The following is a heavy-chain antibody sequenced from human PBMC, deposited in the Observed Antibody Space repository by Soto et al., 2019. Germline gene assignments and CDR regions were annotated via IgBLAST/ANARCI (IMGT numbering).Heavy chain of an antibody. CDR3: AREPYSSSWKNWFDP. CDR2: IIPIFGTA. J-gene: IGHJ5*02. D-gene: IGHD6-13*01. Sequence: ASVKVSCKASGGTFSSYAISWVRQAPGQGLEWMGGIIPIFGTANYAQKFQGRVTITADKSTSTAYMELSSLRSEDTAVYYCAREPYSSSWKNWFDPWGQGTLVTVSS. CDR1: GGTFSSYA. V-gene: IGHV1-69*06.